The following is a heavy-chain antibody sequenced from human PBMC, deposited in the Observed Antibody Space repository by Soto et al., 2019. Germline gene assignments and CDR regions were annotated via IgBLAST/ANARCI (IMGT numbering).Heavy chain of an antibody. CDR2: LGHGGST. CDR1: GGSVLAFH. Sequence: SETLSLTCSVSGGSVLAFHWTWVRQPPGKGLEWVALLGHGGSTDYNPSLKSRVAMSLDTSKNQVSLQLRSVTAADSAVYYCAVLRPDTNCSSGDCPNWFDPRGQGTPVTVSS. D-gene: IGHD6-19*01. J-gene: IGHJ5*02. CDR3: AVLRPDTNCSSGDCPNWFDP. V-gene: IGHV4-59*02.